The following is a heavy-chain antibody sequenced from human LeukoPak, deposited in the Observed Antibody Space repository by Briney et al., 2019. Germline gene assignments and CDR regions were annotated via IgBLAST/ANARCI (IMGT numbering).Heavy chain of an antibody. Sequence: PGGALRLSCAASGLTFDEYARHWVGQARGRGVEWVSGISWDSGRIDYVDDVKGRFTISRDHAKNSLYLQMNSLRPDDTALYYCAKDINGALYYDWYAMHVWGQETTVTVSS. CDR1: GLTFDEYA. D-gene: IGHD3-3*01. V-gene: IGHV3-9*01. J-gene: IGHJ6*02. CDR3: AKDINGALYYDWYAMHV. CDR2: ISWDSGRI.